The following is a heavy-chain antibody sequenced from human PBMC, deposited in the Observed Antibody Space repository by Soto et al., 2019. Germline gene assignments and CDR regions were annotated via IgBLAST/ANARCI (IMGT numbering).Heavy chain of an antibody. Sequence: PGGSLRLSCAASGLTVSNNYMSWVRQAPGKGLEWVSVIYNDGKTYYADSVKGRFTIYRDTSKNTLHLQMDSLRDEDTAVYYCVRPLPSGQNYGMDVWGQGTTVTVSS. CDR3: VRPLPSGQNYGMDV. J-gene: IGHJ6*02. D-gene: IGHD3-10*01. V-gene: IGHV3-53*01. CDR1: GLTVSNNY. CDR2: IYNDGKT.